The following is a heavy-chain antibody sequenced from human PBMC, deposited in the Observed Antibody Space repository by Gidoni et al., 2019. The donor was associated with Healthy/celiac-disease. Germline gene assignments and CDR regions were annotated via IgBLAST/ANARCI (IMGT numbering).Heavy chain of an antibody. J-gene: IGHJ6*02. CDR2: IYYSGST. Sequence: QLQLQESGPGLVKPSETLSLTCTVSGGSISSSSYYWGWIRQPPGKGLEWIGSIYYSGSTYYNPSLKSRVTISVDTSKNQFSLKLSSVTAADTAVYYCAIGGGEPMVRGVTFYGMDVWGQGTTVTVSS. V-gene: IGHV4-39*01. CDR3: AIGGGEPMVRGVTFYGMDV. CDR1: GGSISSSSYY. D-gene: IGHD3-10*01.